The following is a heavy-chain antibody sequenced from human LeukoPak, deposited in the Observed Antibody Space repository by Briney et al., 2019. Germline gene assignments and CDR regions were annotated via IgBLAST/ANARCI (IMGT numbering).Heavy chain of an antibody. D-gene: IGHD5-24*01. CDR1: CGSISSGSYC. CDR3: ARELIKAGYNYYYYYMDV. CDR2: IYTSGST. J-gene: IGHJ6*03. Sequence: SETLSLICTGSCGSISSGSYCWSWIRQPAGKGLEWIGRIYTSGSTKYNPSLNSRVTISLDTSNNQFSLKLSSVTAADTAMYYCARELIKAGYNYYYYYMDVWGKGTPVTVSS. V-gene: IGHV4-61*02.